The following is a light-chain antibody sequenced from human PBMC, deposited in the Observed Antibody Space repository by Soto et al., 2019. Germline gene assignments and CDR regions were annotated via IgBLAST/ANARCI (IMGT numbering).Light chain of an antibody. J-gene: IGKJ1*01. CDR1: QGIRNE. V-gene: IGKV1-6*01. Sequence: AIQMTQSPSSLSASIGERVTITCRASQGIRNELGWYQQKPGKAPILLIYAASSLQSGVPSRFSGSGSGTDFTLTISSLQPEDFATYYCLQDYSYPRTFGQGTKVDIK. CDR3: LQDYSYPRT. CDR2: AAS.